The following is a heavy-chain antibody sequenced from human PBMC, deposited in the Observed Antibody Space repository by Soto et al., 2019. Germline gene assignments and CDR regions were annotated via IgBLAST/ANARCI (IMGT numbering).Heavy chain of an antibody. CDR2: ISYDGSNK. V-gene: IGHV3-30*18. CDR3: AKAGDCSGGSCYPYWYFDL. J-gene: IGHJ2*01. CDR1: GFTFSSYG. D-gene: IGHD2-15*01. Sequence: QVQLVESGGGVVQPGRSLRLSCAASGFTFSSYGMHWVRQAPGKGLEWVAVISYDGSNKYYADSVKGRFTISRDNSKNTLYRQMNSLKAEDTAVYYCAKAGDCSGGSCYPYWYFDLWGRGTLVTVSS.